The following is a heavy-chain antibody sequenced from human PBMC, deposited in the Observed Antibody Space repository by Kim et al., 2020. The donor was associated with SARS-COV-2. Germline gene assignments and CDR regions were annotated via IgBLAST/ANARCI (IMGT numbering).Heavy chain of an antibody. CDR1: GYTFTTFA. V-gene: IGHV1-3*01. CDR2: VNGGNGNT. Sequence: ASVKVSCKTSGYTFTTFALYWVRRVPGQRLEWMGWVNGGNGNTRYSQKFQGRVSITRDTSATTAYLELSGLISEDTAVYYCAREAVGGSFDYWGQGSLVTVSS. J-gene: IGHJ4*02. CDR3: AREAVGGSFDY. D-gene: IGHD6-19*01.